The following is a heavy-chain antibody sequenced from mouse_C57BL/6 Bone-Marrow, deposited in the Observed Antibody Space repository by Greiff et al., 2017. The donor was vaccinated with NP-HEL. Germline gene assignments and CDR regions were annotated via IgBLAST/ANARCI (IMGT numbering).Heavy chain of an antibody. J-gene: IGHJ2*01. Sequence: VQLQQPGAELVRPGTSVKLSCKASGYTFTSYWMHWVKQRPGQGLEWIGVIDPSDSYTNYNQKFKGKATLTVDTSSSTAYMQLSSLTSEDSAVYYCAREGKRDYWGQGTTLTVSS. CDR1: GYTFTSYW. CDR3: AREGKRDY. CDR2: IDPSDSYT. V-gene: IGHV1-59*01.